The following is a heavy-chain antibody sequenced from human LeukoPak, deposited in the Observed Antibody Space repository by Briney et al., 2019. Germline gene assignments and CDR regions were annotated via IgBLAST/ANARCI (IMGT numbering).Heavy chain of an antibody. J-gene: IGHJ4*02. CDR1: GFTFSTYC. V-gene: IGHV3-7*01. CDR3: ASRIVGTPDYFDY. D-gene: IGHD1-26*01. CDR2: IMQDGNEK. Sequence: GGSLRLSCAASGFTFSTYCMSWVRQAPGKGLEWVANIMQDGNEKYYVDSVKGRFTISRDNAKNSLYLQTNSLRVEDTAVYYCASRIVGTPDYFDYWGQGTLVTVSS.